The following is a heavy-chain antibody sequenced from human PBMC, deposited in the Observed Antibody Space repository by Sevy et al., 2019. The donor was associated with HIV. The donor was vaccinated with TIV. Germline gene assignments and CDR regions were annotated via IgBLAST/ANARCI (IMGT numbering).Heavy chain of an antibody. D-gene: IGHD6-6*01. CDR3: AGDGWFSSSSGVSWYYYYGMDV. CDR1: GFTFSSYS. CDR2: ISSSSSYI. J-gene: IGHJ6*02. V-gene: IGHV3-21*01. Sequence: GGCLRLSCAASGFTFSSYSMNWVRQAPGKGLEWVSSISSSSSYIYYADSVKGRFTISRDNAKNSLYLQMNSLRAEDTAVYYCAGDGWFSSSSGVSWYYYYGMDVWGQGTTVTVSS.